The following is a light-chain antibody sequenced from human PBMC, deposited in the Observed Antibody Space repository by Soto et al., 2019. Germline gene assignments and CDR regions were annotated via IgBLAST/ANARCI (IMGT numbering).Light chain of an antibody. V-gene: IGKV3-11*01. CDR2: EAS. Sequence: EIVLTQSPATLSLSPGDRATLSCRASQSIDIYLAWYQQTPGQSPRLLIYEASNRATGVPAKFSGTGSGTDFTLTISSLESEDFGIYYCQQRSTWPLTFGGGTRVEI. J-gene: IGKJ4*01. CDR3: QQRSTWPLT. CDR1: QSIDIY.